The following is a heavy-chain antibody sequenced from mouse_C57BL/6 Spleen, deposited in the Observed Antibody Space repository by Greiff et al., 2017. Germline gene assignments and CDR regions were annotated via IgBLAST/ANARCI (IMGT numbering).Heavy chain of an antibody. CDR3: TRVGITTRYYAMDY. CDR1: GFTFSSYA. CDR2: ISSGGDYI. J-gene: IGHJ4*01. Sequence: EVKLMESGEGLVKPGGSLKLSCAASGFTFSSYAMSWVRQTPEKRLEWVAYISSGGDYIYYADTVKGRFTISRDNARNTLYLQMSSLKSEDTAMYYCTRVGITTRYYAMDYWGQGTSVTVSS. D-gene: IGHD2-4*01. V-gene: IGHV5-9-1*02.